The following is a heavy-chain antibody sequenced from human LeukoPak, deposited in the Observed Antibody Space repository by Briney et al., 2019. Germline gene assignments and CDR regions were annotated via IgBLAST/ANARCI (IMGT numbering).Heavy chain of an antibody. CDR2: INSEGSST. CDR1: GFTFSSHW. V-gene: IGHV3-74*01. Sequence: GGSLRLSCAASGFTFSSHWMHWVRQAPGKGLVWVSRINSEGSSTTYADSVKGRFTISRDNAKNTLYLQMDSLRDEDTAVYYCARGDGSGSYYYYWGQGTLVTVSS. CDR3: ARGDGSGSYYYY. J-gene: IGHJ4*02. D-gene: IGHD3-10*01.